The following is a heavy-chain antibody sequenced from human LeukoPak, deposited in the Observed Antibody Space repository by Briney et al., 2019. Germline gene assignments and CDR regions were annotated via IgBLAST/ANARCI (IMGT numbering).Heavy chain of an antibody. V-gene: IGHV1-8*01. J-gene: IGHJ4*02. CDR2: MNPNSGNT. CDR3: ARVLRGGGSEKKYYFDY. D-gene: IGHD2/OR15-2a*01. CDR1: GYTFTSYD. Sequence: ASVKVSCKASGYTFTSYDINWVRQATGQGLEWMGWMNPNSGNTGYAQKFQGRVTMTRNTSISTAYMELSSLRSEDTAVYYCARVLRGGGSEKKYYFDYWGQGTLGTVSS.